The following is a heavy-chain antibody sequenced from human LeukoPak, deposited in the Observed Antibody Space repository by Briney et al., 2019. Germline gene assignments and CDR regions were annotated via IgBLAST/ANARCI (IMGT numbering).Heavy chain of an antibody. V-gene: IGHV3-7*01. CDR2: IKQDGSEK. D-gene: IGHD4-17*01. J-gene: IGHJ6*03. CDR1: GFTFSSYW. CDR3: ARGTTVSDYYYYYMDV. Sequence: GGSLRLSCAASGFTFSSYWMSWVRQAPGKGLEWVANIKQDGSEKYYVDSVKGRFTISRDNAKKSLYLQMNSLRAEDTAVYYCARGTTVSDYYYYYMDVWGKGTTVTVSS.